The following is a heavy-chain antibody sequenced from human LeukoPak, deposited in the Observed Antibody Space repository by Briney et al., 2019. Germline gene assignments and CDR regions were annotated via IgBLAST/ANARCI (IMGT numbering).Heavy chain of an antibody. D-gene: IGHD6-6*01. Sequence: PSETLSLTCSVSGDSISHGTYYWSWIRQPAGQGLEWIGRIYTTGVTNYNPSLKTRVTISVDPSLNPFSLNLTSVTAADTAVYYCAREFLASRRDWVDPWGQGTLVTVSS. CDR2: IYTTGVT. J-gene: IGHJ5*02. CDR3: AREFLASRRDWVDP. V-gene: IGHV4-61*02. CDR1: GDSISHGTYY.